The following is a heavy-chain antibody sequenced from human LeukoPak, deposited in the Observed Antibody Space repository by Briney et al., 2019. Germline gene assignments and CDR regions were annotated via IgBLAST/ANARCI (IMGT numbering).Heavy chain of an antibody. CDR3: ARGGRSGYSYGWDYFDY. CDR1: GGSISSYY. V-gene: IGHV4-59*01. D-gene: IGHD5-18*01. J-gene: IGHJ4*02. CDR2: IYYSGST. Sequence: PSETLSLTCTVSGGSISSYYWSWIRQPPGKGLDWIGYIYYSGSTNYNPSLKSRVTISVDTSKNQFSLKLSSVTAADTAVYYCARGGRSGYSYGWDYFDYWGQGTLVTVSS.